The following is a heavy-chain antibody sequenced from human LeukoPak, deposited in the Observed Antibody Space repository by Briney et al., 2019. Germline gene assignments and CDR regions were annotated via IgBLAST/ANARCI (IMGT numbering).Heavy chain of an antibody. CDR2: ISSISSYI. V-gene: IGHV3-21*01. Sequence: GGSLRLSCAASGFTFSSYSMNWVRQAPGKGLEWVSSISSISSYIYYADSVKGRFTISRDNAKNSLYLQMNSLRAEDTAVYYCARGHDYSNRLDYWGQGNLVTVSS. J-gene: IGHJ4*02. D-gene: IGHD4-11*01. CDR1: GFTFSSYS. CDR3: ARGHDYSNRLDY.